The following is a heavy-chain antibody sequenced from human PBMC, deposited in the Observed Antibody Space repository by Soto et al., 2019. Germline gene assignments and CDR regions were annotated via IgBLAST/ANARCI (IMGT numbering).Heavy chain of an antibody. CDR3: AREGRPITFGRVIVSYFDY. Sequence: QVQLVESGEGVVQPGRSLRLSCAASGFIFSNYAMYWVRQAPGKGLEWVAFISYDGSTKYYADSVKGRFTISRDNSRNTVYLQMNSLRAEDTAVYYCAREGRPITFGRVIVSYFDYWGQGTLVTVSS. V-gene: IGHV3-30-3*01. CDR1: GFIFSNYA. D-gene: IGHD3-16*02. J-gene: IGHJ4*02. CDR2: ISYDGSTK.